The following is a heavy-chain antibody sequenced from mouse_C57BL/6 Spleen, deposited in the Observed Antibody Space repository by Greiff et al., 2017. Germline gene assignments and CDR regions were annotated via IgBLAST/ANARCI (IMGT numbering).Heavy chain of an antibody. CDR2: IYPGSGST. D-gene: IGHD2-12*01. Sequence: QVQLQQSGAELVKPGASVKMSCKASGYTFTSYCITWVKQRPGQGLEWIGDIYPGSGSTNYNEKFQSKATLTVDTSSSTAYMQLSSLTSEDSAVYSCARPYYSDYWYFDFGGRGTGVTVTS. V-gene: IGHV1-55*01. J-gene: IGHJ1*03. CDR3: ARPYYSDYWYFDF. CDR1: GYTFTSYC.